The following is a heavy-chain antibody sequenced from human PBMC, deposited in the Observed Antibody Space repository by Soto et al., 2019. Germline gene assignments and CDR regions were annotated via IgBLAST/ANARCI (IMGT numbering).Heavy chain of an antibody. CDR1: GFSFGRYG. CDR3: AREYLDHGPDV. Sequence: VQLVESGGGVVQPGRSLRLSCVGSGFSFGRYGIHWVRQAPGKGLEWVAWVSYDGRNRNYADSLKARLTISRDNSKDTAFLQMNSLGPDDKSVYYCAREYLDHGPDVWCQGTSVTVSS. V-gene: IGHV3-30*03. CDR2: VSYDGRNR. J-gene: IGHJ6*02.